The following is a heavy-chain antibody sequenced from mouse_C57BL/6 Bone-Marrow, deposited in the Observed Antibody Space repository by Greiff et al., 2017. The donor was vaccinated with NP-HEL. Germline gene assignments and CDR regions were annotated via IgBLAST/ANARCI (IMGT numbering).Heavy chain of an antibody. J-gene: IGHJ1*03. D-gene: IGHD1-1*01. CDR3: ARSLNYYGSLYWYFDV. CDR1: GYSITSDY. CDR2: ISSSGST. Sequence: DVQLVESGPGLAKPSQTLSLTCSVTGYSITSDYWNWIRKFPGNKLEYMGYISSSGSTYYNPSLKSRISITRDTSKNQYYLQLNSVTTEDTATYYCARSLNYYGSLYWYFDVWGTGTTVTVSS. V-gene: IGHV3-8*01.